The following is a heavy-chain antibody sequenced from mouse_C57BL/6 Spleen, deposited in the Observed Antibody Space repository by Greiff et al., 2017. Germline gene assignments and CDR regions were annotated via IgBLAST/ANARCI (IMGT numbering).Heavy chain of an antibody. CDR1: GYTFTSYW. CDR3: ARSSSYYFCY. CDR2: IDPTDSYT. J-gene: IGHJ2*01. Sequence: QVQLQQPGAELVMPGASVKLSCKASGYTFTSYWMHWVKQRPGRGLEWIGEIDPTDSYTNYNQKFKGKSTLTVDKSSSTAHMQLSSLTSEDSAVYYCARSSSYYFCYWGQGPTRTVSS. D-gene: IGHD1-1*01. V-gene: IGHV1-69*01.